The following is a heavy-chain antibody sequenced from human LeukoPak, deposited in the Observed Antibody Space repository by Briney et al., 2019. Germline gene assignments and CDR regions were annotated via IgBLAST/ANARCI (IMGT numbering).Heavy chain of an antibody. CDR2: INHSGST. V-gene: IGHV4-34*01. J-gene: IGHJ4*01. CDR1: GGSFSGYY. D-gene: IGHD3-10*01. Sequence: PSETLSLTCAVYGGSFSGYYWSWIRQPPGKGLEWIGEINHSGSTNYNPSLKSRVTIAVDTSKNQFSLKVRSVTAADTAVYYCARDPSGSGSYFDHWGQGTLVTVSS. CDR3: ARDPSGSGSYFDH.